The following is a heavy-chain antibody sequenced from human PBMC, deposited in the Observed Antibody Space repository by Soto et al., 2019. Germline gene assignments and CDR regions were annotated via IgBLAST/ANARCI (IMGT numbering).Heavy chain of an antibody. CDR1: GYTFTGYY. Sequence: ASVKVSCKASGYTFTGYYMHWVRRAPGQGLEWMGWINPNSGGTNYAQKFQGWVTMTRDTSISTAYMELSRLRSDDTAVYYCARGIDSSSWYGTDYWGQGTLVTVSS. CDR2: INPNSGGT. D-gene: IGHD6-13*01. V-gene: IGHV1-2*04. CDR3: ARGIDSSSWYGTDY. J-gene: IGHJ4*02.